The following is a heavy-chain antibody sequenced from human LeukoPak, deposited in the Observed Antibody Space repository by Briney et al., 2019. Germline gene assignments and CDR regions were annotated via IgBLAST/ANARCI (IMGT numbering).Heavy chain of an antibody. D-gene: IGHD1-1*01. CDR1: GFTFSSYW. CDR3: AKTGDWRVFEY. CDR2: INSDGSST. Sequence: GGSLRLSCAASGFTFSSYWMHWVRQAPGKGLVWVSRINSDGSSTSYADSVKGRFTISRDNAKNSLYLQMNSLRAEDTAVYYCAKTGDWRVFEYWGQGTLVTASS. J-gene: IGHJ4*02. V-gene: IGHV3-74*01.